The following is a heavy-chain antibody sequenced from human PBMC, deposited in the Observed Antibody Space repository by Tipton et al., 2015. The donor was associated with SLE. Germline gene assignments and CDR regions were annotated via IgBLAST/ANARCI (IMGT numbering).Heavy chain of an antibody. J-gene: IGHJ4*02. D-gene: IGHD3-22*01. CDR2: ISYNGSP. V-gene: IGHV4-61*05. CDR3: ARTGDSSGYSGYYLDS. CDR1: GGSISSKSYY. Sequence: TLSLTCTVSGGSISSKSYYWGWIRQSPGKGLEWLKGLEWIGDISYNGSPNYNPSLKNRVTISVDTSKNQFSLKLNSVTAADTAVYYCARTGDSSGYSGYYLDSWGQGTLVTVSS.